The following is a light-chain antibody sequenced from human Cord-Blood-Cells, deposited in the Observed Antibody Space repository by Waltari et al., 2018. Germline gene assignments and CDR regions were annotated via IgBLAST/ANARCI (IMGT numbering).Light chain of an antibody. CDR1: SSDVGGYYY. CDR3: SSYTSSSTLV. CDR2: DVS. V-gene: IGLV2-14*01. J-gene: IGLJ2*01. Sequence: QSAPPQPASASGSPGQSITISSTGTSSDVGGYYYLPWYQQHPGNAPKLLIYDVSNRPSWVSHRFSGSKSGDTASLTISGLQAEDEADYYCSSYTSSSTLVFGGGTKPTVL.